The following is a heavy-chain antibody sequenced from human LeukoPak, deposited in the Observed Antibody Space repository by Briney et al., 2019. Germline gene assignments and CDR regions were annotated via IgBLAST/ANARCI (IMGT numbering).Heavy chain of an antibody. D-gene: IGHD6-6*01. CDR1: GDSLSSYY. Sequence: SETLSLTCTVSGDSLSSYYWSWIRQPPGRGLGWIGYIYTSGGTNYIPSLKGRVTISIDTSKNQFSLKLSSVTAADSAVYYCARLTRLSTSPDRYYLDYWGQGTLVTVSS. J-gene: IGHJ4*02. V-gene: IGHV4-4*09. CDR3: ARLTRLSTSPDRYYLDY. CDR2: IYTSGGT.